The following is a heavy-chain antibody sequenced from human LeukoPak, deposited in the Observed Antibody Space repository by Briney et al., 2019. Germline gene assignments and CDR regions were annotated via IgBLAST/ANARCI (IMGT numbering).Heavy chain of an antibody. CDR1: GYTFTGYY. D-gene: IGHD3-3*01. J-gene: IGHJ4*02. V-gene: IGHV1-2*02. CDR3: ARGLNFGVVIFYSDY. Sequence: ASVKVSCKASGYTFTGYYMHWVRQAPGQGLEWMGWINPNSGGTNYAQKFQGRVTMTRDTSISTAYMELSRLRSDDTAVYYCARGLNFGVVIFYSDYWGQGTLVTVSS. CDR2: INPNSGGT.